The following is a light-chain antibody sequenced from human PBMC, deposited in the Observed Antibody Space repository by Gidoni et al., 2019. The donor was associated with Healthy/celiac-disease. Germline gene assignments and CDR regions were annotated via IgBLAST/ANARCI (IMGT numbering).Light chain of an antibody. Sequence: EFVLTQSPGTLSLSPGERATLSCRASQRVSSSYLAWYQQKPGQAPRLLIYGASSRATGIPDRFSGSGSGTDFTLTISRLDPEDFAVYYCQQYGSSPGTFGGGTKVEIK. J-gene: IGKJ4*01. CDR2: GAS. CDR1: QRVSSSY. CDR3: QQYGSSPGT. V-gene: IGKV3-20*01.